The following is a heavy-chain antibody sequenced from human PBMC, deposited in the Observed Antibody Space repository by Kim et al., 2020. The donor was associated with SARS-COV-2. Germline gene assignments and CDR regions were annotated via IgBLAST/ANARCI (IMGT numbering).Heavy chain of an antibody. CDR1: GFRLSNYW. V-gene: IGHV3-74*01. D-gene: IGHD3-16*01. J-gene: IGHJ3*01. Sequence: GGSLRLSCVASGFRLSNYWMRWVRQAPGKGLVWVSRINGDGTTTSYADSVKGRFTISRDNAKNTVYLQMNSLRADDTAVYYCARVALTWGGAFDLWGLGTMVTVSS. CDR2: INGDGTTT. CDR3: ARVALTWGGAFDL.